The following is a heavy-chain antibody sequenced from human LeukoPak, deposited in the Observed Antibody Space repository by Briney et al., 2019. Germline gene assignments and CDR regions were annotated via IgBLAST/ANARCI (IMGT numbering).Heavy chain of an antibody. CDR2: VYYSGST. J-gene: IGHJ4*02. Sequence: SETLSLTCIVSGGSISSSSYYWGWIRQPPGKGLEWIGNVYYSGSTYYNPSLKSRVTISVDTSENQFSLKLSSETAADTAVYYCARLATAYLGFDSWGQGTLVTVSS. D-gene: IGHD2/OR15-2a*01. CDR1: GGSISSSSYY. CDR3: ARLATAYLGFDS. V-gene: IGHV4-39*01.